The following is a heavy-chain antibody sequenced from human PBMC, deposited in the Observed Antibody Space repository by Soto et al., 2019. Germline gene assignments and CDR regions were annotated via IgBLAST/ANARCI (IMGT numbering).Heavy chain of an antibody. D-gene: IGHD6-25*01. Sequence: ASVKVSCKVSGYTLTELSMHWVRQAPGKGLEWMGGFDPEDGETIYAQKFQGRVTMTEDTSTDTAYMELSSLGSEDTAVYYCATVQTPSEAIFLLEQRGAFDIWGQGTMVTVSS. J-gene: IGHJ3*02. V-gene: IGHV1-24*01. CDR2: FDPEDGET. CDR3: ATVQTPSEAIFLLEQRGAFDI. CDR1: GYTLTELS.